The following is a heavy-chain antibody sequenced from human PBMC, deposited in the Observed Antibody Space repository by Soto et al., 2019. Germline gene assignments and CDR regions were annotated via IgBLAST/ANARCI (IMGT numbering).Heavy chain of an antibody. J-gene: IGHJ4*02. D-gene: IGHD4-4*01. CDR3: ARGAYRYFDY. CDR1: GFTFSGYA. Sequence: QVQLVESGGGVVQPGKSLRLSCVASGFTFSGYAMHWIRQAPGKAPEWVALISPDGSSTLYADSVRGRFTISRDNSRDTLYLQLNSLRPDDTAVFSCARGAYRYFDYWGQGTLVTVSS. V-gene: IGHV3-30-3*01. CDR2: ISPDGSST.